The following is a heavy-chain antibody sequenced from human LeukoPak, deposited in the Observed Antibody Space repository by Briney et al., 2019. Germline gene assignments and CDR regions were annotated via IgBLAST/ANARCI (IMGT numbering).Heavy chain of an antibody. CDR2: ISSNGGST. CDR1: GFTFSVSV. CDR3: ARDLSGGGLDY. D-gene: IGHD3-10*01. J-gene: IGHJ4*02. Sequence: GGSPRLSCAASGFTFSVSVMHWVRQAPGKGLEYVSVISSNGGSTSYANSVKGRFTISRDNSKNTLYLQMGSLRAEDMAVYYCARDLSGGGLDYWGQGTLVTVSS. V-gene: IGHV3-64*01.